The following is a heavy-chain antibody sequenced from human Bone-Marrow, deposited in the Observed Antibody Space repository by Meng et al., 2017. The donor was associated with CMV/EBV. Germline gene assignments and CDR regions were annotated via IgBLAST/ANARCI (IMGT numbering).Heavy chain of an antibody. Sequence: GGSLRLSCAASGFTFSSYSMNWVRQAPGKGLEWVSSISSSSSTIYYADSVKGRFTISRDNAKNSLYLQTNSLRAEDTAGYYCAKMFRGKEYCSSTSCPSWFDPWGQGTLVTVSS. CDR1: GFTFSSYS. J-gene: IGHJ5*02. CDR2: ISSSSSTI. D-gene: IGHD2-2*01. V-gene: IGHV3-48*04. CDR3: AKMFRGKEYCSSTSCPSWFDP.